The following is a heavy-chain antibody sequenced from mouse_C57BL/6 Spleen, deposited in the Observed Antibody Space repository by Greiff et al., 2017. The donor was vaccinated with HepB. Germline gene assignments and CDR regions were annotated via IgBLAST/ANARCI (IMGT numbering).Heavy chain of an antibody. J-gene: IGHJ2*01. V-gene: IGHV1-54*01. CDR3: ARPYGSSYHYFDY. CDR2: INPGSGGT. Sequence: QVQLQQSGAELVRPGTSVKVSCKASGYAFTNYLIEWVKQRPGQGLEWIGVINPGSGGTNYNEKFKGKATLTADKSSSTAYMQLSSLTSEDSAVYFCARPYGSSYHYFDYWGQGTTLTVSS. CDR1: GYAFTNYL. D-gene: IGHD1-1*01.